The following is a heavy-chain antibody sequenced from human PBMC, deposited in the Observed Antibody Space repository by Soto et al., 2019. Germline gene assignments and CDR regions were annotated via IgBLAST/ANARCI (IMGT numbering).Heavy chain of an antibody. Sequence: EVQLVESGGGLVQPGGSLRLSCVVSGFTFSDSWMYWVRQVPGEGLVWVSFINSDGSRTNYADSVKGRFTISRDNAKNTLYLQMNSLGAEDTAMYYCGKSRWSGSSLIDYWGQGTLVTVSS. CDR1: GFTFSDSW. CDR3: GKSRWSGSSLIDY. V-gene: IGHV3-74*01. CDR2: INSDGSRT. D-gene: IGHD3-3*01. J-gene: IGHJ4*02.